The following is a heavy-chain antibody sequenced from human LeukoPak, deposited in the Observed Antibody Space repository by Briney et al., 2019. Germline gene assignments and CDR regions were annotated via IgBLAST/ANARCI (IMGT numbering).Heavy chain of an antibody. CDR3: ARQDLGTGYSSSWYPPNNWFDP. V-gene: IGHV1-2*04. CDR2: INPNSGGT. J-gene: IGHJ5*02. D-gene: IGHD6-13*01. Sequence: ASVKVSCKASGYTFTGYYMHWVRQAPGQGLEWMGWINPNSGGTNYAQKFQGWVTMTRDTSISTAYMELSRLRSDDTAVYYCARQDLGTGYSSSWYPPNNWFDPWGQGTLVTVSS. CDR1: GYTFTGYY.